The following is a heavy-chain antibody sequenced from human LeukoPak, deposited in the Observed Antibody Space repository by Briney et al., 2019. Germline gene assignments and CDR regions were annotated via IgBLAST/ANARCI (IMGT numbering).Heavy chain of an antibody. Sequence: ASVKVSCKASGGTFSCYAISWVRQAPGQGLEWMGRIIPIFGTANYAQKFQGRVTITTDESTSTAYMELSSLRSEDTAVYYCASIRYSYAEHYFDYWGQGTLVTVSP. V-gene: IGHV1-69*05. CDR2: IIPIFGTA. CDR3: ASIRYSYAEHYFDY. J-gene: IGHJ4*02. D-gene: IGHD5-18*01. CDR1: GGTFSCYA.